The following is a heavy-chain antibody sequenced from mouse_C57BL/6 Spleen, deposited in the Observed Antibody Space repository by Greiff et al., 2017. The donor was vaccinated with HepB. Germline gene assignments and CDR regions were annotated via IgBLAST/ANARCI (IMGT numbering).Heavy chain of an antibody. Sequence: EVQLKESGPGLVKPSQSLSLTCSVTGYSITSGYYWNWIRQFPGNKLEWMGYISYDGSNNYNPSLKNRISITRDTSKNQFFLKLNSVTTEDTATYYCARDDGYLDYWGQGTTLTVSS. V-gene: IGHV3-6*01. CDR2: ISYDGSN. D-gene: IGHD2-3*01. J-gene: IGHJ2*01. CDR3: ARDDGYLDY. CDR1: GYSITSGYY.